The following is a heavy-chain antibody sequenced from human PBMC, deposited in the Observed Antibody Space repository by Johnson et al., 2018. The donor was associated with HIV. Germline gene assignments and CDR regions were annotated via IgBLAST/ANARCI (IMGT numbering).Heavy chain of an antibody. Sequence: QVQLVESGGGVVQPGRSLRLSCAASGFTFSSYDMHWVRQAPGKGLEWVTFIRYDGSNKYYADSVKGRSTISIDNSKNTLYLKMNSLRAEDTAVYYCAKEQSVVVIGIGAFDIWGQGTMVTVSS. CDR3: AKEQSVVVIGIGAFDI. V-gene: IGHV3-30*02. J-gene: IGHJ3*02. CDR1: GFTFSSYD. CDR2: IRYDGSNK. D-gene: IGHD3-22*01.